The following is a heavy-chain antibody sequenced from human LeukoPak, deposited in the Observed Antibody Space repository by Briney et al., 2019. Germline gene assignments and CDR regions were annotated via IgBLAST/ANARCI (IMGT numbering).Heavy chain of an antibody. CDR2: INPRGGST. J-gene: IGHJ4*02. V-gene: IGHV1-46*01. D-gene: IGHD2-21*01. CDR1: GYTFASYY. CDR3: ASYPRSIPTPPFDY. Sequence: ASVKVSCKASGYTFASYYMHWVRQAPGQGLEWMGIINPRGGSTTYAQKFQGRVTMTRDTSTSTVYMELSSLRSEDTAVYFCASYPRSIPTPPFDYWGQGTLVTVSS.